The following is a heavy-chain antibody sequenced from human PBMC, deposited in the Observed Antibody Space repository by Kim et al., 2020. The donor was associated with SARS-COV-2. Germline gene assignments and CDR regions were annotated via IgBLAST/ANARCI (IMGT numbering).Heavy chain of an antibody. V-gene: IGHV3-11*01. D-gene: IGHD3-10*01. CDR1: GFTFSDYY. J-gene: IGHJ4*02. Sequence: GGSLRLSCAASGFTFSDYYMSWIRQAPGKGLEWVSYISSSGSTIYYADSVKGRFTISRDNAKNSLYLQMNSLRAEDTAVYYCARDYYGSGSYPLDRQYYFDYWGQGTLVTVSS. CDR3: ARDYYGSGSYPLDRQYYFDY. CDR2: ISSSGSTI.